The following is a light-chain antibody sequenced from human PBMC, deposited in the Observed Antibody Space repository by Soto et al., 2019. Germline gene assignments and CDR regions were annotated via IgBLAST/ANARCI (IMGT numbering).Light chain of an antibody. J-gene: IGLJ2*01. CDR1: NSDVGNYNL. V-gene: IGLV2-23*01. CDR2: EDS. Sequence: QSVLTQPASVSGSPGQSITISCTGSNSDVGNYNLVSWYQHHPGKAPKLMIYEDSRRPSGVSDRFSGSKSANTASLTISGLQAEDEADYYCCSYAGSFTFDIVFGGGTKLTVL. CDR3: CSYAGSFTFDIV.